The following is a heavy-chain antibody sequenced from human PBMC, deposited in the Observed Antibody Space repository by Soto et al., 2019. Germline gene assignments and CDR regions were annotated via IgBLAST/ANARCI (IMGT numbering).Heavy chain of an antibody. CDR1: GYIFPRNG. V-gene: IGHV1-18*03. CDR3: AKKLSAHGLDP. J-gene: IGHJ5*02. D-gene: IGHD5-18*01. Sequence: SVNVSCKASGYIFPRNGIGCLRQAPGKGLEWMGWISPYNGNTNYAQKLQGRVIMTTDTSTSTAYMELRSLRSDDIAVNYSAKKLSAHGLDPWGEGTLGTGSS. CDR2: ISPYNGNT.